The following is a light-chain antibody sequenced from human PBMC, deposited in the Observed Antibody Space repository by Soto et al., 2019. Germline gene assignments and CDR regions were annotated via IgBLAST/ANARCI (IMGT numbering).Light chain of an antibody. Sequence: QSVLTQSPSASASLGASVKLTCTLSSGHSSYAIAWHQQQPEKGPRYLMKLNSDGSHRKGDGIPDRFSGSSSGAERYLTISSLLSEDEADYYCQTWGAGVVLFGGGTKLTVL. CDR3: QTWGAGVVL. V-gene: IGLV4-69*01. CDR2: LNSDGSH. J-gene: IGLJ2*01. CDR1: SGHSSYA.